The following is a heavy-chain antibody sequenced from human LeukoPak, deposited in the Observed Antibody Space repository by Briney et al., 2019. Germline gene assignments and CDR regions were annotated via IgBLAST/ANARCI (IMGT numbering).Heavy chain of an antibody. CDR2: ISSSVSTI. V-gene: IGHV3-11*01. D-gene: IGHD5-12*01. CDR3: ARGPVDSLNWFDP. Sequence: PGGSLRLSCAASGFTFSDYYMSWIRQAPGKGLEWVSYISSSVSTIYYADSVKGRFTIARDNAKNSLYLQMNSLRAEDTAVYYCARGPVDSLNWFDPWGQGTLVTVSS. CDR1: GFTFSDYY. J-gene: IGHJ5*02.